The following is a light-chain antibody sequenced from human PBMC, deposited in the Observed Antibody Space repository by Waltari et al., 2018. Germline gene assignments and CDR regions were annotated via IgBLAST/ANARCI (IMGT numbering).Light chain of an antibody. CDR1: SSNLGAGSD. CDR3: QSYDSSLTASL. Sequence: QSGLTQPPSVSGAPGQSVTLSCPGSSSNLGAGSDVPWYQVLPGTVPKLLISGNTNRPSGVPDRFSASKSGTSASLAITGLQAEDEADYYCQSYDSSLTASLFGGGTKLTVL. V-gene: IGLV1-40*01. J-gene: IGLJ2*01. CDR2: GNT.